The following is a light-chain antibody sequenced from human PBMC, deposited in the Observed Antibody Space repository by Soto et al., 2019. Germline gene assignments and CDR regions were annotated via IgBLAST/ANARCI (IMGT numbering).Light chain of an antibody. CDR3: QQYGSIPYT. J-gene: IGKJ2*01. CDR1: QDIKFF. CDR2: DGA. Sequence: DIQLTQSPSSLSASVGDRVTITCQASQDIKFFLNWYQQKPGKAPNLLIFDGANLETGVPLRFSGSDSGTDFTFTISSLQPEDSATYDCQQYGSIPYTFGQGTKLEI. V-gene: IGKV1-33*01.